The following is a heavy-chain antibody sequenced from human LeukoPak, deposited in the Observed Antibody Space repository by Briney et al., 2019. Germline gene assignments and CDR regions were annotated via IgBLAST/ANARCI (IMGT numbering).Heavy chain of an antibody. V-gene: IGHV3-30*04. CDR3: ARGSRTIVTTKFARGHYMDV. CDR1: GFTFSSYA. D-gene: IGHD5-12*01. J-gene: IGHJ6*03. CDR2: ISFDGSNK. Sequence: GGSLRLSCAASGFTFSSYAMHWVRQAPGKGLEWVAVISFDGSNKYYADSVKGRFTVSRDNYKNTLYLQMNSLRAEDTAVYYSARGSRTIVTTKFARGHYMDVWGKGTTVTVSS.